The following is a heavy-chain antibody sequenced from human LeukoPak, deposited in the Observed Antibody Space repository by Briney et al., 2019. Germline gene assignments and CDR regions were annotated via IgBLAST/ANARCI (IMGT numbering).Heavy chain of an antibody. V-gene: IGHV3-48*02. CDR3: ARDGGYDYVWGSYRYNVDY. D-gene: IGHD3-16*02. Sequence: GGSLRLPCAASGFTLSSYSMNWVRQAPGKGLEWVSYISSSSGTMYYADSVKGRFTISRDNAKYSFYLQMNSLRDENTAVYFCARDGGYDYVWGSYRYNVDYWGQGTLVTVSS. CDR2: ISSSSGTM. CDR1: GFTLSSYS. J-gene: IGHJ4*02.